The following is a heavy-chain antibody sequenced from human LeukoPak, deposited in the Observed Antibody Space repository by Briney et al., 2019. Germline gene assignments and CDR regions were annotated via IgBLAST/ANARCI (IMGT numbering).Heavy chain of an antibody. CDR2: ISYDGSNK. Sequence: GGSLRLSCAASAFTLSSYGMYWVRQAPDKGLEWVAAISYDGSNKYYADSVKGRFTISRDNSKNTLYLQMNSLRAEDAAVYYCAKGLQKFDSSSSFDYWGQGTLVTVSS. V-gene: IGHV3-30*18. D-gene: IGHD6-6*01. J-gene: IGHJ4*02. CDR1: AFTLSSYG. CDR3: AKGLQKFDSSSSFDY.